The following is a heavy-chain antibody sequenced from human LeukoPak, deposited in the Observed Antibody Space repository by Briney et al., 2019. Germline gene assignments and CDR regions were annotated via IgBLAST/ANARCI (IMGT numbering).Heavy chain of an antibody. J-gene: IGHJ4*02. V-gene: IGHV1-18*01. CDR3: ARESIARNFDY. Sequence: GASVKVSCKASGYTLTSYGISWVRHAPGQGLEWMGWISAYNGNTNYAQKLQGRVTMTTDTSTSTTYMELRSLRSDDTAVYYCARESIARNFDYWGQGTLVTVSS. CDR1: GYTLTSYG. D-gene: IGHD6-6*01. CDR2: ISAYNGNT.